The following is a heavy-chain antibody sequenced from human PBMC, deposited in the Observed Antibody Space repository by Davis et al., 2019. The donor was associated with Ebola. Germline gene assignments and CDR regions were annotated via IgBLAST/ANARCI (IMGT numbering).Heavy chain of an antibody. CDR1: GFTFSSYA. CDR2: ISSRSSYI. CDR3: ARDPTRTYYDFWSGSSDYYYGMDV. D-gene: IGHD3-3*01. Sequence: PGGSLRLSCAASGFTFSSYAMTWVRQAPGKGLEWVSSISSRSSYIYYADSVKGRFTISRDNAKNSLYLQMNSLRAEDTAVYYCARDPTRTYYDFWSGSSDYYYGMDVWGQGTTVTVSS. V-gene: IGHV3-21*01. J-gene: IGHJ6*02.